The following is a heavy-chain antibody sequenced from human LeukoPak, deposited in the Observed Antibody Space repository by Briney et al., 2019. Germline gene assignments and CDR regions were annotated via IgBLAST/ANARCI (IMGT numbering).Heavy chain of an antibody. Sequence: SETLSLTCAVYGGSFSDYYWTWIRQPPGKGLEWIGEINHSGSPNNNPSLKSRVSILLDTSKNQFSLKLTSVTAADTAVYYCASSVGGWHVGTFDYWGQGTLVAVSS. CDR1: GGSFSDYY. CDR3: ASSVGGWHVGTFDY. V-gene: IGHV4-34*01. J-gene: IGHJ4*02. CDR2: INHSGSP. D-gene: IGHD1-1*01.